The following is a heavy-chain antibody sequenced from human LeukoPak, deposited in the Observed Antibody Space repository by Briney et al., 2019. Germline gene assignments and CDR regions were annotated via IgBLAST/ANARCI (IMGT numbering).Heavy chain of an antibody. CDR1: GFSFSSYE. J-gene: IGHJ5*02. CDR3: ARVGLRYYYDSSGYLFWFDP. CDR2: ISSSGRTI. Sequence: GGSLRLSCAASGFSFSSYEMSWVRQAPGKGLEWLSYISSSGRTIYNADSVKGRFTISRDNAKNSLYLLMNSLRAEDSAVYYCARVGLRYYYDSSGYLFWFDPWGQGTLVTVSS. V-gene: IGHV3-48*03. D-gene: IGHD3-22*01.